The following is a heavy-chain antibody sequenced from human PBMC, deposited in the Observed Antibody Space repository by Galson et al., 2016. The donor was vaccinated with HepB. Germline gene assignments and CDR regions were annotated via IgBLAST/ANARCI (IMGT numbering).Heavy chain of an antibody. CDR1: GYSFTSYW. Sequence: QSGAEVKKPGESLKISCKGSGYSFTSYWIGWVRQMPGKGLEWMGIIQPGDADTRYSPSFQGQVTISADKSISTAYLQWSSLEASDTAMYYCARHSHNYYGAGGFDPWGQGTPVTVSS. CDR2: IQPGDADT. J-gene: IGHJ5*02. CDR3: ARHSHNYYGAGGFDP. D-gene: IGHD3-10*01. V-gene: IGHV5-51*01.